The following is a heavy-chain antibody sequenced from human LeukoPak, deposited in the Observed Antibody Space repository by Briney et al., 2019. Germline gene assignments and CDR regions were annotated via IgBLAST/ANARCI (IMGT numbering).Heavy chain of an antibody. J-gene: IGHJ4*02. D-gene: IGHD3-10*01. V-gene: IGHV3-20*04. Sequence: GESLRLSCAASGFTFDDYGMSWVRQAPGKGLEWVSGINWNGGSTGYADSVKGRFTISRDNAKNSWYLQMNSLRAEDTALYYCARGFIYYGSGSTGDYWGQGTLVTVSS. CDR3: ARGFIYYGSGSTGDY. CDR1: GFTFDDYG. CDR2: INWNGGST.